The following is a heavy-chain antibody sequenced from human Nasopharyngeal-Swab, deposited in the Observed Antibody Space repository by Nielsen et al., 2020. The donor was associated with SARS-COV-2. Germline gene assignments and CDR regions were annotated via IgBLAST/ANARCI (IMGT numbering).Heavy chain of an antibody. J-gene: IGHJ6*02. CDR1: GYTFTSYA. Sequence: ASVKVSCKASGYTFTSYAMHWVRQAPGQRLEWMGWINAGNGNTKYSQKFQGRVTMTRDTSISTAYMELSRLRSDDTAVYYCAREEGITIFGVVLNNYYYGMDVWGQGTTVTVSS. V-gene: IGHV1-3*01. CDR3: AREEGITIFGVVLNNYYYGMDV. CDR2: INAGNGNT. D-gene: IGHD3-3*01.